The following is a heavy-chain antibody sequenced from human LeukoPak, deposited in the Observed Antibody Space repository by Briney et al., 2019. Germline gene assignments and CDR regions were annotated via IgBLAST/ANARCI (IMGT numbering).Heavy chain of an antibody. V-gene: IGHV1-2*06. D-gene: IGHD6-13*01. Sequence: ASVKVSCKASGYTFTGYYMHWVRQAPRQGLEWMGRINPNSGGTNYAQKFQGRVTMTRDTSISTAYMELSRLRSDDTAVYYCARYQDGIAAAGLTLWGQGTLVTVSS. CDR3: ARYQDGIAAAGLTL. CDR2: INPNSGGT. CDR1: GYTFTGYY. J-gene: IGHJ4*02.